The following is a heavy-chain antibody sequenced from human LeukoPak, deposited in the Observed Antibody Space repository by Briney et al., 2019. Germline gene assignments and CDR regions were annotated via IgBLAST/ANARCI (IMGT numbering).Heavy chain of an antibody. D-gene: IGHD4-23*01. J-gene: IGHJ3*02. CDR1: GFTFSDYY. Sequence: GGSLRLSCAASGFTFSDYYMSWIRQAPGKGLEWVSYISSSGSTIYYADSVKGRFTISRDNAKNSLYLQMNSLRAEDTAVYYCAREPVVTSVGAFDIWGQGTMVTVSS. CDR2: ISSSGSTI. CDR3: AREPVVTSVGAFDI. V-gene: IGHV3-11*01.